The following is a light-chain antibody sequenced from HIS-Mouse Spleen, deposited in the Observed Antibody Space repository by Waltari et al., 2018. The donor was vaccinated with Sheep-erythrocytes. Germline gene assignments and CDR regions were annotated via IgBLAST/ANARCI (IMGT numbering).Light chain of an antibody. Sequence: DIQMTQSPSSLSASVGDRVTITCRASQSISSYLNWYQQKPGKAPKLLIYAASSLQSGVPSRISSSASGTDFTLTISSLQPEDCATYYCQQSYSTPPLAFGGGTKVEIK. CDR2: AAS. V-gene: IGKV1-39*01. CDR3: QQSYSTPPLA. J-gene: IGKJ4*01. CDR1: QSISSY.